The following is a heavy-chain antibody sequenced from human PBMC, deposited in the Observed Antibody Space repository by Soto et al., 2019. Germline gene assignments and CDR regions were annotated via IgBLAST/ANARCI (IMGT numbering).Heavy chain of an antibody. D-gene: IGHD5-12*01. CDR3: AKGEATTYNWFAP. J-gene: IGHJ5*02. CDR2: ISGSGVRT. CDR1: GFTFSRLA. Sequence: GGSLRLSCTASGFTFSRLAMNWVRQAPGKGLEWVSSISGSGVRTYYADSVKGRFIVSRDNSENTVYLQMNSLRAEDTAVYYCAKGEATTYNWFAPWGQGTLVTVSS. V-gene: IGHV3-23*01.